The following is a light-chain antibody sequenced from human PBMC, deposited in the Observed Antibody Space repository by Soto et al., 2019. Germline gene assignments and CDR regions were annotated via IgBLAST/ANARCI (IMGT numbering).Light chain of an antibody. J-gene: IGKJ5*01. CDR1: QTVGSSF. CDR3: QQYDNSPIT. CDR2: GAS. Sequence: EIVLTQSPGTLSLSPGERATLSCRASQTVGSSFLAWFQHKPGQAPRLLIYGASTRATGIPDRFSGSGSGTDFTLTISRLEPEDFAVYYCQQYDNSPITFGQGTRLEI. V-gene: IGKV3-20*01.